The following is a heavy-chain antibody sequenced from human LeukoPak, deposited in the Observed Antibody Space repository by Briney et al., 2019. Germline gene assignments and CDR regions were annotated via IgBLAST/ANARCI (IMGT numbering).Heavy chain of an antibody. CDR1: GFTFSSYG. Sequence: GGSLRLSCAASGFTFSSYGMHWVRQAPGKGREWLAVIWYDGSNKYYADSVKGRFTISRDNSKNTLYLQMNSLRAEDTAVYYCARQGYYDILTGPQDYGMDVWGKGTTVTVSS. D-gene: IGHD3-9*01. CDR2: IWYDGSNK. J-gene: IGHJ6*04. V-gene: IGHV3-33*01. CDR3: ARQGYYDILTGPQDYGMDV.